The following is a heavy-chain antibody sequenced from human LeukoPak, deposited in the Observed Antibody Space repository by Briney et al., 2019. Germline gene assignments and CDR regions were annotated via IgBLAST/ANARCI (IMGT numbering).Heavy chain of an antibody. J-gene: IGHJ4*02. V-gene: IGHV1-2*06. CDR3: ARSRAHCTNGVCYSGYFDY. D-gene: IGHD2-8*01. CDR2: INPNSGGT. CDR1: GYTFTGYY. Sequence: ASVKVSCKASGYTFTGYYMHWVRQAPGQGLEWMGRINPNSGGTNYAQKFQGRATMTRDTSISTAYMELSRLRSDDTAVYYCARSRAHCTNGVCYSGYFDYWGQGTLVTVSS.